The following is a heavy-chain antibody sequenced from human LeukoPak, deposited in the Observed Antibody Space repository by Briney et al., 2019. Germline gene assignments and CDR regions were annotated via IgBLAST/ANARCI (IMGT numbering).Heavy chain of an antibody. CDR1: GFTFSSYA. D-gene: IGHD1-7*01. CDR2: ISGSGGST. J-gene: IGHJ4*02. Sequence: GGSLRLSCAASGFTFSSYAMSWVRQAPGKGLEWVSAISGSGGSTYYADSVKGRSTISRDNSKNTLYLQMNSLRAEDTAVYYCAKVGNWNYYSLYSFDYWGQGTLVTVSS. V-gene: IGHV3-23*01. CDR3: AKVGNWNYYSLYSFDY.